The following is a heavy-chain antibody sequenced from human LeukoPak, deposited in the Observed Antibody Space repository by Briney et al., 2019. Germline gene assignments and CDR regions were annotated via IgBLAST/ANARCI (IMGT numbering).Heavy chain of an antibody. Sequence: PSETLSLTCTVSGGSISSYYWSWIRQPAGKGLEWIGRIYTSGGTNYNPSLKSRVTISVDTSKNQFSLKLSSVTAADTAVYYCARWTAAGHSFDYWGQGTLVTVSS. CDR3: ARWTAAGHSFDY. J-gene: IGHJ4*02. CDR1: GGSISSYY. CDR2: IYTSGGT. D-gene: IGHD6-13*01. V-gene: IGHV4-4*07.